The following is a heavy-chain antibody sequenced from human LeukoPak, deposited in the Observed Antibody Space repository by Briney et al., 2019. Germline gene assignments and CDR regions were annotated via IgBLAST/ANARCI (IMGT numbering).Heavy chain of an antibody. V-gene: IGHV4-34*01. D-gene: IGHD3-3*01. J-gene: IGHJ4*02. Sequence: SETLSLTCAVYGGSFSGYYWSWIRQPPGKGLEWIGEINHSGSTNYNPSLKSRVTISVDTSKNQFSLKLSSVTAADTAVYYCASANTDFWSGYSPFDYWGQGTLVTVSS. CDR2: INHSGST. CDR1: GGSFSGYY. CDR3: ASANTDFWSGYSPFDY.